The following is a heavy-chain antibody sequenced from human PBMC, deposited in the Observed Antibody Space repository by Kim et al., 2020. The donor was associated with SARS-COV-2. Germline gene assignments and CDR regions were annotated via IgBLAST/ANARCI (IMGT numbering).Heavy chain of an antibody. J-gene: IGHJ4*02. Sequence: SETLSLTCAVYGGSFSGYYWSWIRQPPGKGLEWIGEINHSGSTNCNPSLKSRVTISVDTSKNQFSLKLSSVTAADTAVYYCARELGGYSYGSYFDYWGQGTLVTVSS. CDR3: ARELGGYSYGSYFDY. CDR2: INHSGST. CDR1: GGSFSGYY. V-gene: IGHV4-34*01. D-gene: IGHD5-18*01.